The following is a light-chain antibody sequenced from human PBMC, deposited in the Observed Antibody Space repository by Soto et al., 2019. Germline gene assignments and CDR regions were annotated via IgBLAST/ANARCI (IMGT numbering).Light chain of an antibody. J-gene: IGLJ1*01. V-gene: IGLV2-14*01. CDR3: SSYTSSSTSYV. CDR1: RSDVGGYNY. CDR2: DVS. Sequence: QSALTQPASVSGSPGQSITISCTGTRSDVGGYNYVSWYQQHPGKAPKLMIYDVSNRPSGVSNRFSGSKSGTTASLTISGLQAEDEADYYCSSYTSSSTSYVFGTGTKVTVL.